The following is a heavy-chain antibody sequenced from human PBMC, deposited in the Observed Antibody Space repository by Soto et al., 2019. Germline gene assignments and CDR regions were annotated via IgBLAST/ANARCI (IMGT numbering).Heavy chain of an antibody. D-gene: IGHD3-10*01. V-gene: IGHV1-69*13. CDR2: IIAIFGTA. J-gene: IGHJ5*02. Sequence: GASVKVSCKTSGGTFSSYAISWVRQAPGQGLDWMGGIIAIFGTANYAQKFQGRVTITADESTSTAYMELSSLKSEDTAVYYCGTFGGITIVRRTNWFDPWGQGTLVTVSS. CDR1: GGTFSSYA. CDR3: GTFGGITIVRRTNWFDP.